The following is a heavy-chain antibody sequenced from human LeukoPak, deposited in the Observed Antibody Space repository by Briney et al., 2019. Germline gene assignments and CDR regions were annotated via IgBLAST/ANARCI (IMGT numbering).Heavy chain of an antibody. CDR1: GGSFSGYY. V-gene: IGHV4-34*01. CDR3: ARRVVVVAANVNWFDP. J-gene: IGHJ5*02. CDR2: INHSGST. Sequence: SETLSLTCAVYGGSFSGYYWSWIRQPPGKGLEWIGEINHSGSTNHNPSLKSRVTISVDTSKNQFSLKLSSVTAADTAVYYCARRVVVVAANVNWFDPWGQGTLVTVSS. D-gene: IGHD2-15*01.